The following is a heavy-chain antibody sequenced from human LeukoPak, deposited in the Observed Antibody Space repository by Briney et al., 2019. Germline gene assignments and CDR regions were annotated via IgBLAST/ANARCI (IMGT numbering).Heavy chain of an antibody. D-gene: IGHD3-22*01. V-gene: IGHV1-69*05. J-gene: IGHJ4*02. CDR3: ARDSSSGYYYPSGY. Sequence: SVKISCKASGGTFSSYAISWVRQAPGQGLEWMGRIIPIFGTANYAQKFQGRVTITTDESTSPAYMELSSLRSEDTAVYYCARDSSSGYYYPSGYWGQGTLVTVSS. CDR1: GGTFSSYA. CDR2: IIPIFGTA.